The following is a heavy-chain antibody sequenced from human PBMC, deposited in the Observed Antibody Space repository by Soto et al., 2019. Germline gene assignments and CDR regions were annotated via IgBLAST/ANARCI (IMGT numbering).Heavy chain of an antibody. CDR3: ARLHSYYYDSSGYPVVYFQH. Sequence: SETLSLTCTVSGGSISSSSYYWGWIRQPPGKGLEWIGSIYYSGSTYYNPSLKSRVTISVDTSKNQFSLKLSSVTAADTAVYYCARLHSYYYDSSGYPVVYFQHWGQGTMVTVYS. D-gene: IGHD3-22*01. J-gene: IGHJ1*01. V-gene: IGHV4-39*01. CDR2: IYYSGST. CDR1: GGSISSSSYY.